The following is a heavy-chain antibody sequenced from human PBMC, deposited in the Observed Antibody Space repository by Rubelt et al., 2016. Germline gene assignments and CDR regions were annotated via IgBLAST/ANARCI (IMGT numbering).Heavy chain of an antibody. V-gene: IGHV3-21*01. J-gene: IGHJ3*02. D-gene: IGHD1-1*01. CDR3: ARDLTTGRNDAFDI. CDR2: ISSSSSYI. CDR1: GFTFSSYS. Sequence: EVQLVESGGGLVQPGGSLRLSCAASGFTFSSYSMNWVRQAPGKGLEWVSSISSSSSYIYYADSVKGRFTISRDNAKNSLYLQMNSLRAEDTAVYYCARDLTTGRNDAFDIWGQGTMVTVSS.